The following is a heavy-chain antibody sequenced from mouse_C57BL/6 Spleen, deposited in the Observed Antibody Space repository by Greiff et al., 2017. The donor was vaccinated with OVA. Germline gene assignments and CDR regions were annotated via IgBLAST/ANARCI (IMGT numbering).Heavy chain of an antibody. J-gene: IGHJ1*03. Sequence: VQLQESGPGLVQPSQSLSITCTVSGFSLTSYGVHWVRQSPGKGLEWLGVIWSGGSTDYNAAFISRLSLSKDNSKSQVFFKMNSLQADDTAIYYCARKAGSYWYFDVWGTGTTVTVSS. V-gene: IGHV2-2*01. D-gene: IGHD1-1*01. CDR3: ARKAGSYWYFDV. CDR2: IWSGGST. CDR1: GFSLTSYG.